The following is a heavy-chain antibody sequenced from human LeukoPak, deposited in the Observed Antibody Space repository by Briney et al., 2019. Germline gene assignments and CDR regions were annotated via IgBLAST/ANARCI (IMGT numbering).Heavy chain of an antibody. Sequence: ASVKVSCKASGYTFTSYGISWVRQAPGQGLEWMGWISAYNGNTNYAQKLQGRVTMTTDTSTSTAYMEPRSLRSDDTAVYYCARGLWITFGGVIGSPFDIWGQGTMVTVSS. J-gene: IGHJ3*02. CDR3: ARGLWITFGGVIGSPFDI. CDR1: GYTFTSYG. CDR2: ISAYNGNT. V-gene: IGHV1-18*01. D-gene: IGHD3-16*02.